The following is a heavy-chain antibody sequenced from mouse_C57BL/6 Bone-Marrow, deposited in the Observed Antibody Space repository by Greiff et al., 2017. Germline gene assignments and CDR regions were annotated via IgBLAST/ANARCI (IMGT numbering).Heavy chain of an antibody. Sequence: QVQLQQPGAELVKPGASVKLSCKASGYTFTSYWMQWVKQRPGQGLEWIGELDPSDSYTNYNQKFKGKDTLTVDTSSSTAYIPLSSLTSEDSAVYYCARFFLRLGWYCEVWGPGTTVTVSS. CDR2: LDPSDSYT. V-gene: IGHV1-50*01. CDR3: ARFFLRLGWYCEV. CDR1: GYTFTSYW. J-gene: IGHJ1*01.